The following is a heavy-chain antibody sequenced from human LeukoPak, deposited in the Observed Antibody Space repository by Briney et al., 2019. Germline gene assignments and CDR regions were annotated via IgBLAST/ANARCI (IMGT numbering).Heavy chain of an antibody. D-gene: IGHD6-19*01. J-gene: IGHJ4*02. CDR1: GGSFSGYY. Sequence: SETLSLTCAVYGGSFSGYYWGWIRQPPGKGLEWIGEINHSGSTNYNPSLKSRVTISVDTSKNQFSLKLSSVTAADTAVYYCARGLFDRRREAGMNYWGQGTLVTVSS. CDR3: ARGLFDRRREAGMNY. V-gene: IGHV4-34*01. CDR2: INHSGST.